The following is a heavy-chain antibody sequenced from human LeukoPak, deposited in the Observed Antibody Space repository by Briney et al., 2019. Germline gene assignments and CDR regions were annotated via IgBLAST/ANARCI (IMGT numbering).Heavy chain of an antibody. CDR1: GFTFRHYW. D-gene: IGHD1-7*01. CDR3: ARVVGTDEGADY. J-gene: IGHJ4*02. Sequence: GGSLRLSCAASGFTFRHYWMNWVRQASGKGLEWVANIKPDGSEKRYADSAKGRFTIPRDNAENSPYLQMNSLRAEDTAVYYCARVVGTDEGADYWGQGTLVTVSS. CDR2: IKPDGSEK. V-gene: IGHV3-7*04.